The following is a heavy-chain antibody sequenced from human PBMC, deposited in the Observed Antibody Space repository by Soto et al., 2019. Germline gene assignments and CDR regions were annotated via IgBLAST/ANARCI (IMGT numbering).Heavy chain of an antibody. D-gene: IGHD3-9*01. CDR3: ARVTHYDILTGIKYYFDY. J-gene: IGHJ4*02. CDR1: GGSFSGYY. Sequence: SETLALTCAVYGGSFSGYYLSGIRQPPGKGLEWIGEINHSGSTNYNPSLKSRVTISVDTSKNQFSLKLSSVTDADTAVYYCARVTHYDILTGIKYYFDYWGQGTLVTVSS. CDR2: INHSGST. V-gene: IGHV4-34*01.